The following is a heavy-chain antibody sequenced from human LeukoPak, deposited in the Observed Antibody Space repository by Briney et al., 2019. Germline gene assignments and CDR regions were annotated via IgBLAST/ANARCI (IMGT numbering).Heavy chain of an antibody. CDR1: GGSISSYY. CDR3: ARDFLSPYYDFWSGYSDAFDT. CDR2: IYTSGST. D-gene: IGHD3-3*01. V-gene: IGHV4-4*07. J-gene: IGHJ3*02. Sequence: PSETLSLTCTVSGGSISSYYWSWIRQPAGKGLEWIGRIYTSGSTNYNPSLKSRVTISVDKSKNQFSLKLSSVTAADTAVYYCARDFLSPYYDFWSGYSDAFDTWGQGTMVTVSS.